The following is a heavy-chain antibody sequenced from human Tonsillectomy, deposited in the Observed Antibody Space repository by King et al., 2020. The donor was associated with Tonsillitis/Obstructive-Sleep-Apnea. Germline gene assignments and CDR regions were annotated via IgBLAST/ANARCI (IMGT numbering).Heavy chain of an antibody. V-gene: IGHV3-49*04. Sequence: VQLVESGGGLVQPGRSLRLSCTTSGFTFGDYAMSWVRQAPGKGLEWVGFIRSKAYGGTTEYAASVKGRFTISRDNSKSLAYLKMNSLKTEDTDGYYCTRGGGYCSSTSCYLDVWGKGPAVTVSS. J-gene: IGHJ6*04. CDR3: TRGGGYCSSTSCYLDV. CDR1: GFTFGDYA. D-gene: IGHD2-2*01. CDR2: IRSKAYGGTT.